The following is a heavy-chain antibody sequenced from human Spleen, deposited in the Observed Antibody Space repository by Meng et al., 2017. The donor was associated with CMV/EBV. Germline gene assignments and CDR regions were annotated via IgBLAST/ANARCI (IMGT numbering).Heavy chain of an antibody. CDR2: ISWNSANI. D-gene: IGHD4-17*01. CDR3: VRDRNYGVYLGSDY. J-gene: IGHJ4*02. Sequence: GGSLRLSCAASGFSFSDYSVNWVRQAPGKGLEWVSDISWNSANIGYADSVKGRFTISRDNAKNSLYLQMDNLGTEDTALYYCVRDRNYGVYLGSDYWGQGTLVTVSS. V-gene: IGHV3-9*01. CDR1: GFSFSDYS.